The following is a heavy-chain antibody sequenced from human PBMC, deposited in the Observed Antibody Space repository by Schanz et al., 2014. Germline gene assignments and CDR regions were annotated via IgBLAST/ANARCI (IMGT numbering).Heavy chain of an antibody. CDR1: GFTLTSYA. Sequence: EVQVVESGGGLVQPGGSLRLSCEASGFTLTSYALTWVRQAPGKGLEWVSVISGSGVTIYYADSVKGRFTISRDNSKNTLYLQMNSLRAEDTAVYYCARFLARYQYYGVDVWGQGTTVIVSS. V-gene: IGHV3-23*04. CDR3: ARFLARYQYYGVDV. D-gene: IGHD3-3*01. CDR2: ISGSGVTI. J-gene: IGHJ6*02.